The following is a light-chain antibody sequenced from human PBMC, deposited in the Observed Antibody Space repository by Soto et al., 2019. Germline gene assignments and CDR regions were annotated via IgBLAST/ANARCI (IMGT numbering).Light chain of an antibody. CDR1: QSISSN. CDR3: QQRSNWPPFT. CDR2: GAS. V-gene: IGKV3-11*01. J-gene: IGKJ3*01. Sequence: EIVMTQSPASLSVSPGERATLSCRASQSISSNLAWYQQKPGQAPRLLIYGASNRATGIPARFSGSGSGTDFTLTISSLEPEDFAVYYCQQRSNWPPFTFGPGTKVDNK.